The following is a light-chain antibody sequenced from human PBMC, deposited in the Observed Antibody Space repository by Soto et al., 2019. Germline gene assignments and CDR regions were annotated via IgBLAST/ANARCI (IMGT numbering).Light chain of an antibody. CDR1: QSVSSN. Sequence: EIVMTQSPATLSVSPGERATLSCRASQSVSSNLAWYQLKPGQARRLLIYGASARATGIPARFSGSGSGTEFTLTISSLQSEDFAVYFCQHYNNWPLTFGPGTKVDIK. CDR3: QHYNNWPLT. V-gene: IGKV3-15*01. J-gene: IGKJ3*01. CDR2: GAS.